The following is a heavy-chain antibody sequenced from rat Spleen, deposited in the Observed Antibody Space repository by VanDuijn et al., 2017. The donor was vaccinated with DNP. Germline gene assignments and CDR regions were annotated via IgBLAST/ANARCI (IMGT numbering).Heavy chain of an antibody. J-gene: IGHJ2*01. D-gene: IGHD1-6*01. CDR1: GFSLTSNS. CDR2: IWSSGTT. V-gene: IGHV2-1*01. CDR3: TSWTTDYPYYFDY. Sequence: QVQLKESGPGLVQPSQTLSLTCTVSGFSLTSNSVHWVRQPPGKGLEWVGAIWSSGTTDYNSALKSRLSISRDTSKSQVLLEMSSKQTEDNAIYFCTSWTTDYPYYFDYWGQGVMVTVSS.